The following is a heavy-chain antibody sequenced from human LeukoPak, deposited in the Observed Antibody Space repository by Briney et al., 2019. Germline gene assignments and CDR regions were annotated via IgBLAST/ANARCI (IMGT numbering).Heavy chain of an antibody. D-gene: IGHD2-21*01. CDR1: GFTFSSYW. CDR3: AREKFLDYYYYGMDV. CDR2: IKQDGSEK. V-gene: IGHV3-7*04. Sequence: GGSLRLSCAASGFTFSSYWMSWVRQAPGKGLEWVANIKQDGSEKYYVDSVKGRFTISRDNAKNSLYLQMNSLRAEDTAVYYCAREKFLDYYYYGMDVWGQGTTVTVSS. J-gene: IGHJ6*02.